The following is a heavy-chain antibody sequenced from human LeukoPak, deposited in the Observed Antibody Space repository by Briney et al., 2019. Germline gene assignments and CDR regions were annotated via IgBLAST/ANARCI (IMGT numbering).Heavy chain of an antibody. CDR3: ARVYYGSGSYDFDY. CDR2: MSPNSGNT. CDR1: GYTFTSYD. V-gene: IGHV1-8*03. D-gene: IGHD3-10*01. Sequence: ASVKVSCKASGYTFTSYDINWVRQATGQGLEWMGWMSPNSGNTGYAQKFQGRVTITRNTSISTAYMELSSLRSEDTAVYYCARVYYGSGSYDFDYWGQGTLVTVSS. J-gene: IGHJ4*02.